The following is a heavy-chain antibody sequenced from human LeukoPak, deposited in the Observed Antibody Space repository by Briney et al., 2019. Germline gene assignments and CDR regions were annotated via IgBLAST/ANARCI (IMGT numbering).Heavy chain of an antibody. V-gene: IGHV3-53*01. D-gene: IGHD2-15*01. CDR1: GFTVSSNY. J-gene: IGHJ4*02. CDR3: AREVDAYYFDY. CDR2: IYSGGST. Sequence: GGSLRLSCAASGFTVSSNYMSWVRQDPGKGLEWVSVIYSGGSTYYADSVKGRFTISRDNSKNTLYLQMNSLRAEDTAVYYCAREVDAYYFDYWGQGTLVTVSS.